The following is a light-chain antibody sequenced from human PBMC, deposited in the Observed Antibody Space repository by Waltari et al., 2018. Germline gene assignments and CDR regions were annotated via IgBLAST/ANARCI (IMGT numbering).Light chain of an antibody. V-gene: IGLV1-47*01. CDR1: SPTIGSKY. J-gene: IGLJ3*02. CDR3: VAWDDSLSATV. Sequence: SVLTQPPSASGTPGQRVTISCSGRSPTIGSKYVYWYQHLPGTAPKLLIYRNDQRPSGVPDRFSGSKSGTSASLAISELRSEDEADYCCVAWDDSLSATVFGGGTKLTVL. CDR2: RND.